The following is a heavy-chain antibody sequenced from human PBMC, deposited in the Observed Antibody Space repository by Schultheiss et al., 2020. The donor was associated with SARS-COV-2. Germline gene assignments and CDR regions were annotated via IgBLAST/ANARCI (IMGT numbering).Heavy chain of an antibody. V-gene: IGHV3-49*04. CDR1: GFTFGDYA. CDR2: IKSKTDGGTT. Sequence: GGSLRLSCTASGFTFGDYAMSWVRQAPGKGLEWVGRIKSKTDGGTTDYAAPVKGRFTISRDDSKSIAYQQMKSLKTEDTAVYYCTTVNWDRNWFDPWGQGTLVTVSS. CDR3: TTVNWDRNWFDP. D-gene: IGHD7-27*01. J-gene: IGHJ5*02.